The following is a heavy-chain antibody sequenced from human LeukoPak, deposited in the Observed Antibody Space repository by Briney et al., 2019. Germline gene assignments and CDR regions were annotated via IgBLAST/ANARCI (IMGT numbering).Heavy chain of an antibody. V-gene: IGHV3-53*01. Sequence: PGGSLRLSCAASGFTVSSNYMSWVRQAPGKGLEWVSVIYSGGSTYYADSVKGRFAISRDNSKNTLYLQMSSLRAEDTAVYYCAKIHGDNYFDYWGQGTLVTVSS. CDR1: GFTVSSNY. CDR3: AKIHGDNYFDY. CDR2: IYSGGST. J-gene: IGHJ4*02. D-gene: IGHD4-17*01.